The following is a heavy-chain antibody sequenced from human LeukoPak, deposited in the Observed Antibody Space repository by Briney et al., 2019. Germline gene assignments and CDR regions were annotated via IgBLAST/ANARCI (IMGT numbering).Heavy chain of an antibody. CDR3: ARASPMIDY. CDR2: MNSDGSIT. J-gene: IGHJ4*02. CDR1: GFSVSGYW. Sequence: GGSLRLSCAASGFSVSGYWMNWVRQAPGKGLVWVSRMNSDGSITDYADSVKGRFTISRDTATNTLYLRMDSLRAEGMGVYYCARASPMIDYWGQGTLVIVSS. D-gene: IGHD3-22*01. V-gene: IGHV3-74*01.